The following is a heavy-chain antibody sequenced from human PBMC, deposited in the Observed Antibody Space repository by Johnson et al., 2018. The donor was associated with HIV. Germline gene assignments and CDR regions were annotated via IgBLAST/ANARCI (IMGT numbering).Heavy chain of an antibody. CDR1: GFTFSSYG. V-gene: IGHV3-74*01. CDR2: IFSDGSST. J-gene: IGHJ3*02. CDR3: ARDRRLADAFDI. D-gene: IGHD5-12*01. Sequence: VQLVESGGGLVQPGGSLRLSCAASGFTFSSYGMHWVRQAPGKGLEWVSVIFSDGSSTSYADSVKGRFTISRDNAKNTLYLQMNRLRAEDTAVYYCARDRRLADAFDIWGQGTMVTVSS.